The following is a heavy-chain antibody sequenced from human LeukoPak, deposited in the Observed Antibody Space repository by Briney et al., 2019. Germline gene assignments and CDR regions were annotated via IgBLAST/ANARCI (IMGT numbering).Heavy chain of an antibody. D-gene: IGHD3-3*01. V-gene: IGHV4-31*03. Sequence: SQTLSLTCTVSGGPISSGGYYWSWIRQHPGKGLEWIGYIYYSGSTYYNPSLKSRVTISVDTSKNQFSLKLSSVTAADTAVYYCARGAGDFWSYSNWFDPWGQGTLVTVSS. CDR1: GGPISSGGYY. CDR2: IYYSGST. CDR3: ARGAGDFWSYSNWFDP. J-gene: IGHJ5*02.